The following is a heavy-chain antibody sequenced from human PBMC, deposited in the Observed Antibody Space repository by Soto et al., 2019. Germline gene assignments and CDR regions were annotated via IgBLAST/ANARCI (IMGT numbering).Heavy chain of an antibody. V-gene: IGHV5-51*01. Sequence: GESLKISCKGPGYSFTSLWIGWVRQMPGKGLEWMGIVYPGDSGTTYSPSFQGQVTISVDKSISTAYLQWSSLRASDTAIYYCARGGGCGGRCYHYGIDVWGQGTTVTVSS. D-gene: IGHD2-15*01. CDR1: GYSFTSLW. J-gene: IGHJ6*02. CDR2: VYPGDSGT. CDR3: ARGGGCGGRCYHYGIDV.